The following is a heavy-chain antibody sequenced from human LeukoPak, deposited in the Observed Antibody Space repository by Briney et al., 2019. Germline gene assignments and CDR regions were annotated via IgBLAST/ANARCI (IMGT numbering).Heavy chain of an antibody. V-gene: IGHV4-34*01. J-gene: IGHJ6*03. D-gene: IGHD3-3*01. Sequence: SETLSLTCAVYGGSFSGYYWSWIRQPPGKGLEWIGEINHSGSTNYNPSPKSRVTISVDTSKNQFSLKLSSVTAADTAVYYCARHAYYDFWSGYFNYMDVWGKGTTVTVSS. CDR1: GGSFSGYY. CDR3: ARHAYYDFWSGYFNYMDV. CDR2: INHSGST.